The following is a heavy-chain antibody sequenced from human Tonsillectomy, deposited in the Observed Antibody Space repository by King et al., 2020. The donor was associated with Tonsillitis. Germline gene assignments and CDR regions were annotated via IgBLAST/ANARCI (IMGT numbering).Heavy chain of an antibody. CDR1: GFIVSSNY. CDR3: ARNYYDSSGTYGYFDY. V-gene: IGHV3-53*01. J-gene: IGHJ4*02. D-gene: IGHD3-22*01. Sequence: VQLVESGGGLIQPGGSLRLSCAASGFIVSSNYMSWVRQAPGKGLEWVSVIYSGGSTYYADSVKGRFTISRDNSKNTLYFQMNSLRAEDTAVYYCARNYYDSSGTYGYFDYWGQGTLVIVSS. CDR2: IYSGGST.